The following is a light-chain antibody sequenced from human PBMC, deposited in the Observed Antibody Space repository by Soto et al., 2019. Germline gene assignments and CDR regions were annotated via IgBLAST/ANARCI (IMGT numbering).Light chain of an antibody. V-gene: IGLV4-69*01. CDR3: QTWATGFHVV. J-gene: IGLJ2*01. Sequence: QSVLTQSPSASASLGASVKLTCTLSSGHSDYAIAWHQQQPENGPRYLMKLNSDGSHSKGDGIPDRFSGSSSGAERYLTISSLQSDDEADYYCQTWATGFHVVFGGGTQLTVL. CDR2: LNSDGSH. CDR1: SGHSDYA.